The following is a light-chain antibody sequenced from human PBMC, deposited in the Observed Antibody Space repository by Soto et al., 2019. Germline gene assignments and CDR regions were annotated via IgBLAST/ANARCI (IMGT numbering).Light chain of an antibody. V-gene: IGKV1-39*01. J-gene: IGKJ2*01. CDR2: AAS. Sequence: DIQMTQSPSSLSASVGDRVTITCRASQSISSYLNWYQQKPGKAPKLLIYAASSLQSGVPSRFSGSGSGTDFTLTISSLQPEDFATYYGQQSYSTPRTFGQGTKLEIE. CDR3: QQSYSTPRT. CDR1: QSISSY.